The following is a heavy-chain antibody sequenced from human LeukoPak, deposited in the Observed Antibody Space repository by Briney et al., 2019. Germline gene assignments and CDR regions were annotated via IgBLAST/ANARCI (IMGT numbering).Heavy chain of an antibody. CDR3: AKSEMATISTFDY. Sequence: GGSLRLSCAASGFTVSSNYMSWVRQAPGKGLEWVSAISGSGGSTYYADSVKGRFTISRDNSKNTLYLQMNSLRAEDTAVYYCAKSEMATISTFDYWGQGNLVTVSS. D-gene: IGHD5-24*01. CDR1: GFTVSSNY. J-gene: IGHJ4*02. V-gene: IGHV3-23*01. CDR2: ISGSGGST.